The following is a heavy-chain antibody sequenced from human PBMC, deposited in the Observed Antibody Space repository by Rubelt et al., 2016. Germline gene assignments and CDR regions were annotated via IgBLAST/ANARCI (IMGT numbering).Heavy chain of an antibody. CDR1: EYNFTTYW. J-gene: IGHJ6*03. Sequence: PGESLTISCKGSEYNFTTYWISWVRQIPAKGLEWMGRIDLSDSYTYYSPSFQGHVTISSDKSISTAYLQWSSLKASDTAMYYCARLITGITSYYMNVWGKGTTVTVSS. CDR2: IDLSDSYT. V-gene: IGHV5-10-1*01. D-gene: IGHD1-7*01. CDR3: ARLITGITSYYMNV.